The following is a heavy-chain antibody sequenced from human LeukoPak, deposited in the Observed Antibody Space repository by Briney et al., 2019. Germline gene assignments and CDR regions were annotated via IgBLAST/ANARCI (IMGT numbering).Heavy chain of an antibody. CDR1: GYTFTGYY. Sequence: ASVKVSYKASGYTFTGYYMHWVRQATGQGLEWMGWMNPNSGNTGYAQRFQGRVTMTRNTSISTAYMELSSLRSDDTAVYYCARAGGYGDYSIYYYGMDVWGQGTTVTVSS. D-gene: IGHD4-17*01. CDR2: MNPNSGNT. CDR3: ARAGGYGDYSIYYYGMDV. V-gene: IGHV1-8*02. J-gene: IGHJ6*02.